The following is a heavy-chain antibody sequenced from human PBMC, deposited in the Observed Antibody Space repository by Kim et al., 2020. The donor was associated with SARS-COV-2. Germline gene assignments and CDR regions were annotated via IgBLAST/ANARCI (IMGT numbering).Heavy chain of an antibody. D-gene: IGHD4-17*01. CDR1: GYTFTSYG. Sequence: ASVKVSCKASGYTFTSYGISWVRPAPGQGLEWMGWISAYNGNTNYAQKFQGRVTMTTDTSTSTAYMELRSLRSDDTAVYYCARSSDYGGNSVSFDYWGQGTLVTVSS. V-gene: IGHV1-18*01. CDR2: ISAYNGNT. CDR3: ARSSDYGGNSVSFDY. J-gene: IGHJ4*02.